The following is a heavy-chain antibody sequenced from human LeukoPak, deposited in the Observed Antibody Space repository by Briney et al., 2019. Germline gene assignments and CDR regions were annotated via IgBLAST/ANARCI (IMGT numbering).Heavy chain of an antibody. CDR1: GGSMTTHH. D-gene: IGHD5-18*01. Sequence: PSETLSLTCTVSGGSMTTHHWNWIRQTPGKGLEWIGYVFDSWRTKENPSLKSRVTLSADTSKNQLSLRLSSVTAAATAVYYCTTIKRGNIFGYFDFWGQGILVTVSS. CDR2: VFDSWRT. CDR3: TTIKRGNIFGYFDF. V-gene: IGHV4-59*11. J-gene: IGHJ4*02.